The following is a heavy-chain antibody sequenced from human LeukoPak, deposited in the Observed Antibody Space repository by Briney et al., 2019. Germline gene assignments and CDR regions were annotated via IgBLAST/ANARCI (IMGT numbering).Heavy chain of an antibody. CDR3: ARLRTSLTGSFDY. D-gene: IGHD1-20*01. V-gene: IGHV5-51*01. CDR2: IYSGDSDT. Sequence: GESLKISCKGSRYGLTNSWIGWVRQMPGKGLEWMGSIYSGDSDTRYSPSFQGQVTISADKSISTAYLQWSSLKASDTAMYYCARLRTSLTGSFDYWGQGTLVTVSS. CDR1: RYGLTNSW. J-gene: IGHJ4*02.